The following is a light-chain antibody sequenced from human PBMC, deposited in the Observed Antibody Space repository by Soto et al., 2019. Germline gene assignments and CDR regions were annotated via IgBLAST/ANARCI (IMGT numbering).Light chain of an antibody. J-gene: IGKJ4*01. CDR2: GES. CDR1: QSVSSSY. V-gene: IGKV3-20*01. CDR3: QQYGNSPLT. Sequence: EIVLTQSPGTLSLSPGERATLSCRASQSVSSSYLAWYQQKPGQAPRLLIYGESSRATGIPDRFRGSGSGTDFTLTISRLEPEDSAVYYCQQYGNSPLTFGGGTKVDI.